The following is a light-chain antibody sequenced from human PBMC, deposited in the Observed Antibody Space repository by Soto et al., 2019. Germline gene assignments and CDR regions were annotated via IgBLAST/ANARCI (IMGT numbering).Light chain of an antibody. CDR3: QQYYSYPRT. CDR1: QSISSY. Sequence: IQMTQSPSTLSSSVGDRVTITCRASQSISSYLAWYQQKPGKAPKLLIYAASTLQSGVPSRFSGSGSGTDFTLTISCLQSEDFATYDCQQYYSYPRTVGQGTKGDIK. V-gene: IGKV1-8*01. J-gene: IGKJ1*01. CDR2: AAS.